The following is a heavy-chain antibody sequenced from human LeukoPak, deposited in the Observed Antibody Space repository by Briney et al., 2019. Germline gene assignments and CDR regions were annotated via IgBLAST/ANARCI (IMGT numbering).Heavy chain of an antibody. V-gene: IGHV4-39*01. CDR2: ICYSGST. Sequence: PSETLSLTCTVSGGSISSSSYYWGWIRQPPGKGLEWIGSICYSGSTYYNPSLKSRVTISVDTSKNQFSLKLSSVTAADTAVYYCASRYSSGWYVDPWGQGTLVTVSS. J-gene: IGHJ5*02. CDR1: GGSISSSSYY. D-gene: IGHD6-19*01. CDR3: ASRYSSGWYVDP.